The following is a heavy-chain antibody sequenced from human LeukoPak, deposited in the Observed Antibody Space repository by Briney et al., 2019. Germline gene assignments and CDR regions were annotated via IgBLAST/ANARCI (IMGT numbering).Heavy chain of an antibody. CDR3: AKSDYGAYWFDP. CDR1: GYTFTSYY. V-gene: IGHV1-46*03. CDR2: INPSGGST. D-gene: IGHD4-17*01. Sequence: SVNVSCKASGYTFTSYYMHWVRQAPGQGLEWMGIINPSGGSTSYAQKFQGRATMTRDTSTSTVYMELSSLGSEDTAVYYCAKSDYGAYWFDPWGQGTWSPSPQ. J-gene: IGHJ5*02.